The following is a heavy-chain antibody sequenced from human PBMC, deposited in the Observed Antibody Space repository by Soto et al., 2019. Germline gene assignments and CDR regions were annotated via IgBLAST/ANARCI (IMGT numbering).Heavy chain of an antibody. V-gene: IGHV4-30-4*01. CDR3: AREGFGVTIFGVVIPYGMDV. CDR1: GGSISRGDYY. J-gene: IGHJ6*02. Sequence: SLTCTVSGGSISRGDYYWSWIRQPPGKGLEWIGYIYYSGSTYYNPSLKSRVTISVDTSKNQFSLKLSSVTAADTAVYYCAREGFGVTIFGVVIPYGMDVWGQGTTVAVS. D-gene: IGHD3-3*01. CDR2: IYYSGST.